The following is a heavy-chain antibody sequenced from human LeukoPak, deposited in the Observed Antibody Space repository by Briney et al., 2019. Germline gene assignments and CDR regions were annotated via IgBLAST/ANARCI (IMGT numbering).Heavy chain of an antibody. V-gene: IGHV3-53*01. CDR3: ARDSTMSAFDI. D-gene: IGHD2/OR15-2a*01. CDR1: GFTVSSNY. J-gene: IGHJ3*02. Sequence: GGSLRLSCAASGFTVSSNYMSWVRQAPGKGLEWVSVIYSGGSTYYADSVKGRFTISRDNSKNTLYLQMNSLRAEDTAVYYCARDSTMSAFDIWGQGTMVTASS. CDR2: IYSGGST.